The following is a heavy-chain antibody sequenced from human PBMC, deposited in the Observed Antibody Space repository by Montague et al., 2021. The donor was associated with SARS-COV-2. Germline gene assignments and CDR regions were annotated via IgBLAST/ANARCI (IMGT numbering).Heavy chain of an antibody. V-gene: IGHV4-31*03. Sequence: TLSLTCTVSGGSISSGDYFWIWLPQHPGMDWSWYRYINDSASTYYTXXRLIRLTIAVDTSKNQFSLELMSVTAADTSVYYCAVRVADGDSCSVAFFDSWGQGTLVTVSS. J-gene: IGHJ4*02. CDR2: INDSAST. D-gene: IGHD5-24*01. CDR1: GGSISSGDYF. CDR3: AVRVADGDSCSVAFFDS.